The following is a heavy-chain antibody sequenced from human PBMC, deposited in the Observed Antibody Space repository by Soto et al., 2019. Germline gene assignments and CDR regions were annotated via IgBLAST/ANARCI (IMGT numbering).Heavy chain of an antibody. CDR2: IYYSGST. J-gene: IGHJ4*02. CDR1: GGSISSYY. D-gene: IGHD3-16*01. CDR3: ARQYRRGGFDY. V-gene: IGHV4-59*08. Sequence: PSETLSLTCTVSGGSISSYYWSWIRQPPGKGLEWIGYIYYSGSTNYNPSLKSRVTISVDTSKNQFSLKLSSVTAADTAVYYCARQYRRGGFDYWGQGTLVTVSS.